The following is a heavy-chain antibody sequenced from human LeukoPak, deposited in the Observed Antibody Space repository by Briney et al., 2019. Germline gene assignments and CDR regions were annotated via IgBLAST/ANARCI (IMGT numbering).Heavy chain of an antibody. D-gene: IGHD1-14*01. CDR2: VHYSGST. CDR1: GGSISGFY. V-gene: IGHV4-59*01. CDR3: AGRNKGPADV. J-gene: IGHJ6*02. Sequence: PSETLSLTCTVSGGSISGFYWSWIRQPPGKGLEWIGYVHYSGSTTYNSSLKSRVTISLDTSENQFSLNLNSVTAADTAVYYCAGRNKGPADVWGQGTTVTVSS.